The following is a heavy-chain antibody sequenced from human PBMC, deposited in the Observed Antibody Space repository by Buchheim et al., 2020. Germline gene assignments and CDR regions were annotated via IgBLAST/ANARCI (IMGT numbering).Heavy chain of an antibody. V-gene: IGHV3-30*18. CDR3: AKASPLGPFDY. Sequence: QVQLVESGGGVVQPGRSLRLSCAASGFTFSSYGMHWVRQAPGKGLEWVAVISYDGSNKYYADSVKGRFTISRDNSKNTLYLQMNSLRAEDTAVYYCAKASPLGPFDYWGQGTL. D-gene: IGHD7-27*01. J-gene: IGHJ4*02. CDR1: GFTFSSYG. CDR2: ISYDGSNK.